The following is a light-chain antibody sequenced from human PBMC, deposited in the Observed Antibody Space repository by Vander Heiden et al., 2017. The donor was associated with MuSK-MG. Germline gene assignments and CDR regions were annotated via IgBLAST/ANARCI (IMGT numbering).Light chain of an antibody. J-gene: IGLJ2*01. V-gene: IGLV2-23*01. CDR1: SSAVGYHNL. Sequence: QSPLTQPASVSGSPGQPTTISCTGASSAVGYHNLVSWYQQHPGKAPNLMLYDGSKRPSGVSNRFSGSKSGNTASLTISGLQAEDEADYYCCAYAGSSTLVFGGGTKLTVL. CDR2: DGS. CDR3: CAYAGSSTLV.